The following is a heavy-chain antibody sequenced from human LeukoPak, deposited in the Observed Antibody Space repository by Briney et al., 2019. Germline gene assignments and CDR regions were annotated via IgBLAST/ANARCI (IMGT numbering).Heavy chain of an antibody. CDR2: ISGSGDNT. CDR1: GFTFSSYA. Sequence: PGGSLRLSCAASGFTFSSYAMSWVRQAPGKGLEWVSGISGSGDNTYYADSVKGRFTISRDNAKNTLYLQMNNLRGEDTALYYCSKAGDTNYYRYGDYWGQGTLVTVSS. J-gene: IGHJ4*02. D-gene: IGHD5-18*01. V-gene: IGHV3-23*01. CDR3: SKAGDTNYYRYGDY.